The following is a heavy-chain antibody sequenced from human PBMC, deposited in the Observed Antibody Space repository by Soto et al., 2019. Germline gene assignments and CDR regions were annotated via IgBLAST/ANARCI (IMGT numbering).Heavy chain of an antibody. Sequence: GASVKVCCKASGYTFTSYAMHWVRQAPGQRLEWMGWINAGIGDTEYSEKFQGRVTITRDTSASTAYMELSSLRSEDTAVYYCARWIISGSYYVLGYWGQGTLVTVSS. D-gene: IGHD1-26*01. CDR3: ARWIISGSYYVLGY. V-gene: IGHV1-3*01. CDR2: INAGIGDT. J-gene: IGHJ4*02. CDR1: GYTFTSYA.